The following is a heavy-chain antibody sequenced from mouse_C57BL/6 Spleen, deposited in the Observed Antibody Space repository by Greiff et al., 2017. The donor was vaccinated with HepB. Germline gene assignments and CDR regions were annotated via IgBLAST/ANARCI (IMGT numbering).Heavy chain of an antibody. V-gene: IGHV1-80*01. D-gene: IGHD1-1*01. CDR1: GYAFSSYW. J-gene: IGHJ2*01. CDR2: IYPGDGDT. Sequence: VQLQQSGAELVKPGASVKISCKASGYAFSSYWMNWVKQRPGKGLEWIGQIYPGDGDTNYNGKFKGKATLTADKSSSTAYMQLSSLTSEDSAVYFCARRDYYGSSFYYFDYWGQGTTLTVSS. CDR3: ARRDYYGSSFYYFDY.